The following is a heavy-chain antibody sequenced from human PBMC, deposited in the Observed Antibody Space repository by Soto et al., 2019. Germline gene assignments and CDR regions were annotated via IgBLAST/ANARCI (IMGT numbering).Heavy chain of an antibody. CDR3: ARHSSSSEGHY. J-gene: IGHJ4*02. D-gene: IGHD6-6*01. V-gene: IGHV4-39*01. Sequence: PSESLSLTCTVSGGSISGSPYFWGWIRQPPGKGLEWIGSIYYSGTTYYNPSLKSRVTISVDTSKNQFSLKLSSLTVADTAVYYCARHSSSSEGHYWGQGNLVTVSS. CDR1: GGSISGSPYF. CDR2: IYYSGTT.